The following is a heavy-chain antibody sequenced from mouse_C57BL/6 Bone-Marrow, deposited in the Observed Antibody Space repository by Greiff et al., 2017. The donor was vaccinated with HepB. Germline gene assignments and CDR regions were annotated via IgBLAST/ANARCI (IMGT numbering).Heavy chain of an antibody. Sequence: QVQLKQSGPGLVQPSQTLSIPCTVSGFSLTSYGVHWVRQSPGKGLEWLGVIWRGGSTDNNADFMSRMSIPKDNSKSQVFFKMSSLQANDTAIYYCAAPIITTWDYYAMDYWGQGASVTVSS. CDR1: GFSLTSYG. D-gene: IGHD2-4*01. J-gene: IGHJ4*01. CDR2: IWRGGST. CDR3: AAPIITTWDYYAMDY. V-gene: IGHV2-5*01.